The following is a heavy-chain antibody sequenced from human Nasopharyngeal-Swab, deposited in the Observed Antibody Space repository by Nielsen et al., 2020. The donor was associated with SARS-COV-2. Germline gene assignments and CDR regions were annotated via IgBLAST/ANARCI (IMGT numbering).Heavy chain of an antibody. CDR2: ISTYNGIT. J-gene: IGHJ5*02. V-gene: IGHV1-18*01. CDR1: GYTFTSFG. Sequence: ASVKVSCKASGYTFTSFGINWVRQAPGQGLEWMGWISTYNGITNYAQRFQGRVTMTPDTSTSTAYMDLRSLTSDDTAVYYCARDGDLNWFDPWGQGTQVTVSS. CDR3: ARDGDLNWFDP. D-gene: IGHD7-27*01.